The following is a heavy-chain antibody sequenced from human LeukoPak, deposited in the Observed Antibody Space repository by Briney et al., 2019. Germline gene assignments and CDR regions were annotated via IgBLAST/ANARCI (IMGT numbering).Heavy chain of an antibody. CDR1: GGTFSSYA. D-gene: IGHD5-24*01. V-gene: IGHV1-69*05. Sequence: ASVKVSCKASGGTFSSYAISWVRQAPGQGLEWMGGIIPIFGTANYAQKFQGRVTITTDESTSTAYMELSSLRSEDTAVYYCAREMATKNNWFDPWAREPWSPSPQ. J-gene: IGHJ5*02. CDR2: IIPIFGTA. CDR3: AREMATKNNWFDP.